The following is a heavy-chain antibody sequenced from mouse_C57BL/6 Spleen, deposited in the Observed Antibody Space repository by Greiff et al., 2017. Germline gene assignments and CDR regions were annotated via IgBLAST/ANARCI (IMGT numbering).Heavy chain of an antibody. J-gene: IGHJ4*01. D-gene: IGHD3-1*01. V-gene: IGHV5-6*01. Sequence: EVKLQESGGDLVKPGGSLKLSCAASGFTFSSYGMSWVRQTPDKRLEWVATISSGGSYTYYPDSVKGRFTISRDNAKNTLYLQMSSLKSEDTAMYYCARQGTSSGYYAMDYWGQGTSVTVSS. CDR2: ISSGGSYT. CDR1: GFTFSSYG. CDR3: ARQGTSSGYYAMDY.